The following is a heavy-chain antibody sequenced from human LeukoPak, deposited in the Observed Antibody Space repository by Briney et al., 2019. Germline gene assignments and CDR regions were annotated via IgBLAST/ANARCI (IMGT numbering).Heavy chain of an antibody. CDR1: GGSFSGYY. J-gene: IGHJ4*02. CDR2: INHSGST. CDR3: ARGRSSGWYTQRYFDY. V-gene: IGHV4-34*01. Sequence: SETLSLTCAVYGGSFSGYYWSWIRQPPGKGPEWIGEINHSGSTNYNPSLKSRVTISVDTSKNQFSLKLSSVTAADTAVYYCARGRSSGWYTQRYFDYWGQGTLVTVSS. D-gene: IGHD6-19*01.